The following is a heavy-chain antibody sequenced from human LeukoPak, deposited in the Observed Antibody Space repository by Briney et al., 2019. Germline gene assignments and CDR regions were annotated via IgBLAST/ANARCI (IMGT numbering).Heavy chain of an antibody. Sequence: PSETLSLTCTVSGYSISSGYYWGWIRQPPGKGLEWIGSIYHSGSTYYNPSLKSRVTISVDTSKNQFSLKLSSVTAADTAVYYCARVPIDYYDSSGPDDYWGQGTLVTVSS. J-gene: IGHJ4*02. V-gene: IGHV4-38-2*02. D-gene: IGHD3-22*01. CDR3: ARVPIDYYDSSGPDDY. CDR1: GYSISSGYY. CDR2: IYHSGST.